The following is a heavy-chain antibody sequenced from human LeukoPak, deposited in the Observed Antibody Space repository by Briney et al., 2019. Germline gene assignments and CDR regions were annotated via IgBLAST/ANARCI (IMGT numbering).Heavy chain of an antibody. CDR3: ATGINYNSGWYGSFDS. V-gene: IGHV1-2*02. Sequence: GASVKVSCKASGYTFTDYYIHWVRQAPGQGLEGIGWIYPNTGGTNYPQQFEGRITMTRDTSISTAYMELTRLRFDDTAVYYCATGINYNSGWYGSFDSSGQGSLVTISS. D-gene: IGHD6-19*01. CDR2: IYPNTGGT. CDR1: GYTFTDYY. J-gene: IGHJ4*02.